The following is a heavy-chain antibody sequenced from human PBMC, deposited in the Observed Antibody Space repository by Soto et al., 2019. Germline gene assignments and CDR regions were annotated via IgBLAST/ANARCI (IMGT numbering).Heavy chain of an antibody. CDR2: ISSGSRTI. CDR1: GFTFNTYS. D-gene: IGHD5-12*01. CDR3: ARDLRDGYNYVDY. Sequence: EVQLVESGGGLVQPGGSLRLSCAASGFTFNTYSMHWVRQAPGKGLEWVSYISSGSRTIYYADSVKGRFTISRDNAKNSLYLQINSLRDEDTAVYYCARDLRDGYNYVDYWGQGTLVTVSS. J-gene: IGHJ4*02. V-gene: IGHV3-48*02.